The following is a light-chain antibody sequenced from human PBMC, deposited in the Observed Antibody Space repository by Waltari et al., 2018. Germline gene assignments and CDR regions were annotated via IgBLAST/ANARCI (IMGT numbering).Light chain of an antibody. V-gene: IGLV2-23*02. CDR2: EVS. CDR3: CSYAGRSSYV. J-gene: IGLJ1*01. Sequence: QSALTQPASVSGSPGQSITISCTGTSSDVGSYNLVSWYQQHPGKAPKLMIDEVSKRPSGVSNRFAGFKSGSTASLTIAELQAEDEADDYCCSYAGRSSYVFGTGTKVTVL. CDR1: SSDVGSYNL.